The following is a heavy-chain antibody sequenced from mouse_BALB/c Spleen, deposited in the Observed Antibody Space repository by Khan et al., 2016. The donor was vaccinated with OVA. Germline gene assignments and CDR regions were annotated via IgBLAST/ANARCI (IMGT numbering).Heavy chain of an antibody. D-gene: IGHD1-1*01. CDR1: GYSITSYYV. CDR2: ISYSGHT. V-gene: IGHV3-2*02. CDR3: ARSVTITTVVATDFDY. Sequence: EVQLVESGPGLVKPSQSLSLTCTVTGYSITSYYVWKWIRQFPGNKLEWMGYISYSGHTIYNPSLKSRISITRNTSKNQFFLQLTSVTTEDTATYDCARSVTITTVVATDFDYWGQGTTVTVSS. J-gene: IGHJ2*01.